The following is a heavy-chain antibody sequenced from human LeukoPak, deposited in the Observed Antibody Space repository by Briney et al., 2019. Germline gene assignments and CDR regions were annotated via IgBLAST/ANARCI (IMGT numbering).Heavy chain of an antibody. V-gene: IGHV3-9*01. Sequence: PGRSLRLSCAASGFTFDDYAMHWVRQAPVKGLEWVSGISWNSGSIGYADSVKGRFTISRDNAKNSLYLQMNSLRAEDTALYYCAKGPYYYGSGSRLMGYFDYWGQGTLVTVSS. J-gene: IGHJ4*02. CDR2: ISWNSGSI. D-gene: IGHD3-10*01. CDR3: AKGPYYYGSGSRLMGYFDY. CDR1: GFTFDDYA.